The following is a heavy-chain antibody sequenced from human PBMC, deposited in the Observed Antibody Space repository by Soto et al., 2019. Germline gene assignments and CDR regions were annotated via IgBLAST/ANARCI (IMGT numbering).Heavy chain of an antibody. V-gene: IGHV4-39*01. CDR3: ARHISGYCSSTSCYLFDP. J-gene: IGHJ5*02. D-gene: IGHD2-2*01. CDR1: GGSISSSSYY. Sequence: QLQLQESGPGLVKPSETLSLTCTVSGGSISSSSYYWGWIRQPPGKGLEWIGSIYYSGSTYYNPSLKSRVTISVDTSKNQFSLTLSSVTAADTAVYYCARHISGYCSSTSCYLFDPWGQGTLVTVSS. CDR2: IYYSGST.